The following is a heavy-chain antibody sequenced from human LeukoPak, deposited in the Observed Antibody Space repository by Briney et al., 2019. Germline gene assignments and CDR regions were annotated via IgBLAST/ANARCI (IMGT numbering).Heavy chain of an antibody. J-gene: IGHJ5*02. D-gene: IGHD4-23*01. CDR3: AVDYGGNSGWFDP. Sequence: ASVKVSCKASGYTFTGYYMHWVRQAPGQGLEWMGWMNPNSGNTGYAQKFQGRVIITRNTSISTAYMELSSLRSEDTAVYYCAVDYGGNSGWFDPWGQGTLVTVSS. CDR1: GYTFTGYY. V-gene: IGHV1-8*03. CDR2: MNPNSGNT.